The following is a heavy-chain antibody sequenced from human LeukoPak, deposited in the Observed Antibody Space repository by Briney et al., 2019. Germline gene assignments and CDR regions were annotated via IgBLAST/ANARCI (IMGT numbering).Heavy chain of an antibody. CDR2: IHYSGST. CDR3: ARHVSGPGSYLSGFDY. Sequence: SETLSLTCTVSGDSISSYYWSWIRQPPGKGLEWIGYIHYSGSTNYNPSLKSRVTISVDTSKNQFSLNLSSVTAADTAVYYCARHVSGPGSYLSGFDYWGQGTLVTVSS. J-gene: IGHJ4*02. V-gene: IGHV4-59*08. D-gene: IGHD3-10*01. CDR1: GDSISSYY.